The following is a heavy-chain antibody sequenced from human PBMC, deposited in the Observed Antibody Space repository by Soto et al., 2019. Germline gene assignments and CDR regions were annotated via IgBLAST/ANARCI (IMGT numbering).Heavy chain of an antibody. D-gene: IGHD6-13*01. V-gene: IGHV4-4*02. J-gene: IGHJ5*02. CDR3: ARYISPQAAAGTNWFDP. Sequence: PSETLSLTCAVCGGSISSSNWWSWVRQPPGKGLEWIGEIYHSGSTNYNPSLKSRVTISVDKSKNQFSLKLSSVTAADTAVYYCARYISPQAAAGTNWFDPWGQGTLVTVSS. CDR2: IYHSGST. CDR1: GGSISSSNW.